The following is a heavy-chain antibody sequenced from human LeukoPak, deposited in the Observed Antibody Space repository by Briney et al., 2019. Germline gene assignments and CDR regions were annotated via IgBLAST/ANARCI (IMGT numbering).Heavy chain of an antibody. J-gene: IGHJ4*02. V-gene: IGHV1-2*02. CDR2: INPSSGRT. CDR1: GYTFSAYY. CDR3: ASRSSTVATFPFHY. D-gene: IGHD4-17*01. Sequence: WASVEVSCKASGYTFSAYYIHWVRQAPGQGLEWMGWINPSSGRTNYAWRFQGRVTMTSDTAITTAYMELSRLTSDDTAVYYCASRSSTVATFPFHYWGQGTLVTVSS.